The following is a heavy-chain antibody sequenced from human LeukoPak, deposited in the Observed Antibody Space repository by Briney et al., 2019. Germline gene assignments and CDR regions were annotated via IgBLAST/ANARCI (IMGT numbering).Heavy chain of an antibody. J-gene: IGHJ4*02. CDR2: MNPDTGGR. CDR1: GYSFVGYY. D-gene: IGHD5-24*01. V-gene: IGHV1-2*02. Sequence: GAPMKVSCKASGYSFVGYYIHWIRQAPGQGLEWLGWMNPDTGGRKLAQKFQGRVTLTRDTSINTAYMELNSLQSDDTAVYFCARDRVEMSTSLSFFDNWGQGSLITVSS. CDR3: ARDRVEMSTSLSFFDN.